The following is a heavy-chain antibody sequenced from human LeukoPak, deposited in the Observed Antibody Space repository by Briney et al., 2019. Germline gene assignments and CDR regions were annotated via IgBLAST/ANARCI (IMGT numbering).Heavy chain of an antibody. J-gene: IGHJ5*02. Sequence: GGSLRLSCAASGFTFDDYAMHWVRHAPGKGLEWVSGINWNGGNIGYADSVKGRFTISRDNIKSSLYLQMNSLRAEDTALYYCAKANWNYFGNWFDPWGQGTLVTVSS. V-gene: IGHV3-9*01. CDR1: GFTFDDYA. CDR3: AKANWNYFGNWFDP. D-gene: IGHD1-7*01. CDR2: INWNGGNI.